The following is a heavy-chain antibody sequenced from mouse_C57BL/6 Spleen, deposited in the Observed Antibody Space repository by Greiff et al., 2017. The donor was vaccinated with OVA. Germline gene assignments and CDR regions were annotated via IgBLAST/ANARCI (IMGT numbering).Heavy chain of an antibody. CDR2: IYPGDGDT. Sequence: QVQLQQSGPELVKPGASVKISCKASGYAFSSSWMNWVKQRPGNGLEWIGRIYPGDGDTNYNGKFKGKATLTADKSSSTAYMQLSSLTSEDSAVYFCARSRSYLPFSYWGQGTLVTVSA. D-gene: IGHD5-5*01. V-gene: IGHV1-82*01. J-gene: IGHJ3*01. CDR3: ARSRSYLPFSY. CDR1: GYAFSSSW.